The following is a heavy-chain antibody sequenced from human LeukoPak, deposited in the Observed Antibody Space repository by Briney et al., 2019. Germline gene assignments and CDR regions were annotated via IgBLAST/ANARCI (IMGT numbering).Heavy chain of an antibody. V-gene: IGHV1-46*01. Sequence: ASVKVSCKASGYTLTGYYMHWVRQAPGQGLEWMGIINPSGGSITYAQMFQGRVTMTGDMSTSTVYMELSSLRSEDTSVYYCARGRHYYESSDYYYEGDAFDVWGQGTMVTVSS. D-gene: IGHD3-22*01. J-gene: IGHJ3*01. CDR2: INPSGGSI. CDR1: GYTLTGYY. CDR3: ARGRHYYESSDYYYEGDAFDV.